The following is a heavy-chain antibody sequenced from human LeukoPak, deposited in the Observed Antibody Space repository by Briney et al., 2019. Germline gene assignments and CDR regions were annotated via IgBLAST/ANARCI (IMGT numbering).Heavy chain of an antibody. V-gene: IGHV3-21*01. CDR2: ISSSSGYI. J-gene: IGHJ4*02. CDR3: ASQVVVPAARLFDY. CDR1: GFTFSRYS. Sequence: GGSLRLSCAVSGFTFSRYSMNWVRQAPGKGLEWVSSISSSSGYIYYADSVKGRFTISRDNAKNSLYLQMNSLRDEDTAVYYCASQVVVPAARLFDYWDQGTLVTVCS. D-gene: IGHD2-2*01.